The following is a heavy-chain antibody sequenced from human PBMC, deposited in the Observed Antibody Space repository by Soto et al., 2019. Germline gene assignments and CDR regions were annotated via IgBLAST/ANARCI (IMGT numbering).Heavy chain of an antibody. CDR1: GFIFGNYM. CDR3: KRFVHCVGGTWSSEVFDF. Sequence: EVQVLESGGGLVQPGESLRLSCAFSGFIFGNYMMTWVRQAPGKGLEWVSTIRDGGESTYYADSVKGRFTISRDNSKNTLYLPMHSRGVEITALYYWKRFVHCVGGTWSSEVFDFRVKGTMVTLSS. D-gene: IGHD2-15*01. V-gene: IGHV3-23*01. J-gene: IGHJ3*01. CDR2: IRDGGEST.